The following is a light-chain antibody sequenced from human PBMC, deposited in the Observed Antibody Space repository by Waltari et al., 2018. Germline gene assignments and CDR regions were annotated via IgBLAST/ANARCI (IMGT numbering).Light chain of an antibody. Sequence: EIVLTQSPGTLSLSLGERATVSCRASQSVSRALAWYQLKPGQAPRLLIYGAATRATGIPDRFSGSGSGTDFSLTISRVEPDDFAVYYCQHYLRLPVTFGQGTTVEI. CDR3: QHYLRLPVT. J-gene: IGKJ1*01. CDR1: QSVSRA. CDR2: GAA. V-gene: IGKV3-20*01.